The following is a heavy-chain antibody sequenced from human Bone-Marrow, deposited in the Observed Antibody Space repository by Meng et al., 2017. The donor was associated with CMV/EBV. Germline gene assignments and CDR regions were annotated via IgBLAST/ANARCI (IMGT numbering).Heavy chain of an antibody. CDR3: ARAERDYDFWSGPLDY. Sequence: SGGSSSSSNWWSWVRQPPGKGLEWIGEIYHSGSTNYNPSLKSRVTISVDKSKNQFSLKLSSVTAADTAVYYCARAERDYDFWSGPLDYWGQGTLVTVSS. J-gene: IGHJ4*02. V-gene: IGHV4-4*02. CDR2: IYHSGST. D-gene: IGHD3-3*01. CDR1: GGSSSSSNW.